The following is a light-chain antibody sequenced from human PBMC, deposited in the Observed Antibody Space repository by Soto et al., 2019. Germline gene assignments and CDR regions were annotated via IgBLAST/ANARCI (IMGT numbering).Light chain of an antibody. CDR1: SSDVGGYNY. CDR2: EVS. Sequence: QSALTQPPSASGSPGQSVTISCTGTSSDVGGYNYVSWSQQHPGKAPKLMIYEVSKRPSGVPDRFSGSKSGNTASLTVSGLQAEDEADYYCSSYAGSNNLVVFGGGTKLTV. CDR3: SSYAGSNNLVV. J-gene: IGLJ2*01. V-gene: IGLV2-8*01.